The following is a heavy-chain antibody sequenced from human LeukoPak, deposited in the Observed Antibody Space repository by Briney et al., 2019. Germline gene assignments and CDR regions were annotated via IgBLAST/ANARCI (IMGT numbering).Heavy chain of an antibody. CDR1: GGPFSTYY. D-gene: IGHD1/OR15-1a*01. CDR3: ASRAGPNGIDY. V-gene: IGHV4-39*01. CDR2: IYYSGST. Sequence: SDTLSLTCAVYGGPFSTYYWSWIRQPPGKGLEWIGSIYYSGSTYYNPSLKSRVTISVDTSKNQFSLKLSSVTAADTAVYYCASRAGPNGIDYWGQGTLVTVSS. J-gene: IGHJ4*02.